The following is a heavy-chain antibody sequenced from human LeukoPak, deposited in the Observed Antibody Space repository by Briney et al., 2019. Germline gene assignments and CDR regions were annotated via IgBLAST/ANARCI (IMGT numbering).Heavy chain of an antibody. J-gene: IGHJ4*02. CDR2: TYYRSKWSF. CDR1: GDSIFTNNVA. Sequence: SQTLSLTCAISGDSIFTNNVAWNWIRHSPSGGIEWLGSTYYRSKWSFDYAVSVKSRITINADTSKNQFSLQLSSVTPEDTAVYYCARGTYTSFDNWGQGTLVTVSS. CDR3: ARGTYTSFDN. D-gene: IGHD6-13*01. V-gene: IGHV6-1*01.